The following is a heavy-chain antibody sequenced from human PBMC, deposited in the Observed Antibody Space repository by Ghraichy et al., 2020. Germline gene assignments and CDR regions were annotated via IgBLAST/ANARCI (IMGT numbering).Heavy chain of an antibody. CDR3: ARDGGPEISWFDLTY. CDR1: GFTVSTNY. V-gene: IGHV3-53*01. D-gene: IGHD6-13*01. Sequence: GGSLRLSCAASGFTVSTNYMSWVRQAPGKGLEWVSVIYSGGTTYYTDSVKGRFTISRDKSKNTLYLQMNSLRVEDTAMYYCARDGGPEISWFDLTYWGQGTLVTVSS. J-gene: IGHJ4*02. CDR2: IYSGGTT.